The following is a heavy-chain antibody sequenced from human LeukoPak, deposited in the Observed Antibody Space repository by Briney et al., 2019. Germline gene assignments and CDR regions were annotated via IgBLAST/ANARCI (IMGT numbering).Heavy chain of an antibody. CDR2: IYPGDSDT. Sequence: GESLKISCKGSGYSFSSDWIGWVRQMPGKGLEWMGIIYPGDSDTRYSPSFRGQVTISADKSISTAYLQWSSLKASDSAMYYCARRSSGYEYFDYWGQGTLVTVSS. J-gene: IGHJ4*02. V-gene: IGHV5-51*01. CDR3: ARRSSGYEYFDY. CDR1: GYSFSSDW. D-gene: IGHD5-12*01.